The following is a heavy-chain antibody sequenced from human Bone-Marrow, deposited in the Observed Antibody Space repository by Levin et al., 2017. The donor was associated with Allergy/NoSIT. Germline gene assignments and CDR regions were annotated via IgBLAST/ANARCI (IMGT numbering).Heavy chain of an antibody. CDR1: GGSISSYY. CDR3: ARLRRAGTTGTLHRKSGGYFDL. CDR2: IYYSGST. D-gene: IGHD1-1*01. V-gene: IGHV4-59*08. Sequence: SETLSLTCTVSGGSISSYYWSWIRQPPGKGLEWIGYIYYSGSTNYNPSLKSRVTISVDTSKNQFSLKLSSVTAADTAVYYCARLRRAGTTGTLHRKSGGYFDLWGRGTLVTVSS. J-gene: IGHJ2*01.